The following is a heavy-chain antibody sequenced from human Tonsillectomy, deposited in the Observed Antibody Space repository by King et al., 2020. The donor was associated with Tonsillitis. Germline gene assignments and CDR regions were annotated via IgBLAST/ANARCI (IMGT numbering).Heavy chain of an antibody. CDR1: GGTFSSYA. D-gene: IGHD2-15*01. V-gene: IGHV1-69*09. Sequence: QLVQSGAEVKKPGSSVKVSCKASGGTFSSYAISWVRQAPGQGLEWMGRIIPILGIANYAKKFQGRVTITADKSTSTAYMELSSLRSEDTAVYYCAREYCSGGSCYFFDYWGQGTLVTVSS. CDR3: AREYCSGGSCYFFDY. CDR2: IIPILGIA. J-gene: IGHJ4*02.